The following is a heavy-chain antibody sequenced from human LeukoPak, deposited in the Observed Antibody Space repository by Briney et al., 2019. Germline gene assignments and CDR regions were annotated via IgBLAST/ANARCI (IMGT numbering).Heavy chain of an antibody. D-gene: IGHD1-7*01. CDR1: GGSVTSSGYY. Sequence: SETLSLTCTVSGGSVTSSGYYWSWVRQPPGKGLEYIGYIYYSGSTNYNPSLKSRVTISVDTSKNQFSLKLSSVTAADTAVYYCARSFGNWNYDYWGQGTLVTVSS. CDR2: IYYSGST. V-gene: IGHV4-61*08. CDR3: ARSFGNWNYDY. J-gene: IGHJ4*02.